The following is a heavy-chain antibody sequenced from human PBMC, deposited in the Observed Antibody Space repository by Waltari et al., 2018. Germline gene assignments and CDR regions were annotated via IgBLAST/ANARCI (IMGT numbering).Heavy chain of an antibody. CDR2: IIPIFGTA. J-gene: IGHJ6*02. Sequence: QVQLVQSGAEVKKPGSSVKVSCKASGGTFSSYAISWVRQAPGQGLEWMGGIIPIFGTANYAQKFQGRVTITADESTSTAYMELSSLRSEDTAVYYCASPLQWLVAPYYYYGMDVWGQGTTVTVSS. CDR1: GGTFSSYA. V-gene: IGHV1-69*01. CDR3: ASPLQWLVAPYYYYGMDV. D-gene: IGHD6-19*01.